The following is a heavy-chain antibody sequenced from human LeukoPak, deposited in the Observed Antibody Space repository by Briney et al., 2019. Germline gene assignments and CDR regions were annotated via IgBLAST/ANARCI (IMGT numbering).Heavy chain of an antibody. J-gene: IGHJ3*02. CDR2: INWNGGST. CDR1: GFTFDDYG. D-gene: IGHD4-17*01. V-gene: IGHV3-20*04. CDR3: ARLPYGDYVRGAFDI. Sequence: GGSLRLSCAASGFTFDDYGMSWVRQAPGKGLEWVSGINWNGGSTGYADSVKGRFTISRDNAKNSLYLQMNSLRAEDTALYYCARLPYGDYVRGAFDIWGQGTMVTVSS.